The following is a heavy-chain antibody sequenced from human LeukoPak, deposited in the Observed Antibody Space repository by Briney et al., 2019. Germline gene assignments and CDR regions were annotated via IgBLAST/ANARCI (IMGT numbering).Heavy chain of an antibody. CDR3: ARSATGDAFDI. Sequence: PSETLSLTCTVSGGSISSYYWSWIRQPPGKGLEWIGYIYYSGSTNYNPSLKSRVTISVDTSKNQFSLKLSSVTAADTAVYYCARSATGDAFDIWGQGTMVTVPS. V-gene: IGHV4-59*01. J-gene: IGHJ3*02. CDR1: GGSISSYY. D-gene: IGHD1-1*01. CDR2: IYYSGST.